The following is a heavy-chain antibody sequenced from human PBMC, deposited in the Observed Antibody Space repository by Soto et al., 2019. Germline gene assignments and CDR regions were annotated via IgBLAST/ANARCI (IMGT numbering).Heavy chain of an antibody. J-gene: IGHJ4*02. Sequence: EVQLVESGGGLVKPGGPLRLSCAGSGFFFSSYTMNWVRQAPGKGLEWVSSISGNSGYIYYADSVKGRFTISRDNAKNSLFLQMKNLRAEDTAVYYCASEITVDGRAGYWGQGTLVTVSS. CDR3: ASEITVDGRAGY. V-gene: IGHV3-21*01. D-gene: IGHD6-19*01. CDR2: ISGNSGYI. CDR1: GFFFSSYT.